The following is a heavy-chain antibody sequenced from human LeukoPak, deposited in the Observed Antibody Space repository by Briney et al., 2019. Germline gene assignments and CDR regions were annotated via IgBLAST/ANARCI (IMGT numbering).Heavy chain of an antibody. D-gene: IGHD5/OR15-5a*01. J-gene: IGHJ3*02. CDR2: INTNTGNP. Sequence: ASVKVSCKASGYTFTSYAMNWVRQAPGQGLELMGWINTNTGNPTYAQGFTGRFVFSLDTSVSTAYLQISSLKAEDTAVYYCARDLRGDAFDIWGQGTMVTVPS. CDR3: ARDLRGDAFDI. CDR1: GYTFTSYA. V-gene: IGHV7-4-1*02.